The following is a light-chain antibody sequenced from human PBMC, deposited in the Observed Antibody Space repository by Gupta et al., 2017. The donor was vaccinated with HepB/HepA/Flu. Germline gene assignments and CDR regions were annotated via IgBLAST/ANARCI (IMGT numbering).Light chain of an antibody. CDR3: QQYGSSPIT. CDR2: GAT. CDR1: QSVRSNY. V-gene: IGKV3-20*01. J-gene: IGKJ5*01. Sequence: EIVLTQSPGTLSLSPGERATLSCRASQSVRSNYLAWYQQKPGQAPRLLIYGATSRASGTPDRCTGSGSGTDFTLTISRLESEDFAVYCCQQYGSSPITFGQGTRLEIK.